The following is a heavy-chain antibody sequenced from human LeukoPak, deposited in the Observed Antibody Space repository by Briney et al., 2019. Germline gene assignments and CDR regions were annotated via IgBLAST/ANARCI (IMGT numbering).Heavy chain of an antibody. CDR2: FAPEDGET. D-gene: IGHD5-18*01. Sequence: ASVTVSCMLSGYTLTELSMHWVRPAPGKGRERKGGFAPEDGETIYAEKFQGRVTMTEATSTDTAYMELSSLRSEDTAVYYCATDTLSGYSFPAYYYYMDVWGKGTTVTVSS. V-gene: IGHV1-24*01. CDR1: GYTLTELS. CDR3: ATDTLSGYSFPAYYYYMDV. J-gene: IGHJ6*03.